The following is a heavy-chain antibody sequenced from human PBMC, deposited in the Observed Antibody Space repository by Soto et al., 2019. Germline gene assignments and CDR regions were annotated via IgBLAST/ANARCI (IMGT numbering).Heavy chain of an antibody. J-gene: IGHJ4*02. V-gene: IGHV1-18*01. D-gene: IGHD6-19*01. CDR2: ISFYNGHT. Sequence: QVQLVQSGGEVKKPGASVKVSCKASGDTVTKYGISWVRQAPGQGLEWLGWISFYNGHTNYALKFQDRITFTTDTSTSTASRELRSLTSDDSAEYYCASATSIAVAGKETWGQGTLVTVSS. CDR1: GDTVTKYG. CDR3: ASATSIAVAGKET.